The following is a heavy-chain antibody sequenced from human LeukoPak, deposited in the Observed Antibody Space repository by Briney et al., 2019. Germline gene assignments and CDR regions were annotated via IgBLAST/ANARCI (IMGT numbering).Heavy chain of an antibody. CDR1: GFTFSSYS. J-gene: IGHJ4*02. Sequence: PGGSLRLSCAASGFTFSSYSMNWVRQTPEKGLEWVSYISSGSSNKYYADSVKGRFTVSRDNSKNTLYLQMSSLRAEDTAVYYCAKDERNWNYNLASQTYDWGQGTLVTVSS. V-gene: IGHV3-48*01. D-gene: IGHD1-7*01. CDR3: AKDERNWNYNLASQTYD. CDR2: ISSGSSNK.